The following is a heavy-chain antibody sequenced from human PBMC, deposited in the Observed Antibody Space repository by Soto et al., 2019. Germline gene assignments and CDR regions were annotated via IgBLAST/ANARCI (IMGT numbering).Heavy chain of an antibody. D-gene: IGHD4-17*01. CDR3: ARASTTVTTLDY. CDR2: INYSGST. J-gene: IGHJ4*02. Sequence: PSESLSLTCAVSGGSISSYYGSLIRHPPGKGLEWIGYINYSGSTNYNPSLKSRVTISVDRSKNQFSLKLSSVTAADTAVSYCARASTTVTTLDYWGQGTLVTVSS. CDR1: GGSISSYY. V-gene: IGHV4-59*12.